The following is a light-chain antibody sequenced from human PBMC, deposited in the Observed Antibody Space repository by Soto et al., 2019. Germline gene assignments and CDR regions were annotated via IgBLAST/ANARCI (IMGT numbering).Light chain of an antibody. CDR1: SSDVGGYNY. CDR3: SSYTSISTHVV. V-gene: IGLV2-14*01. J-gene: IGLJ2*01. CDR2: EVS. Sequence: QSVLTQPASVSGSPGQSITISCTGNSSDVGGYNYVSWYQQHPGKAPKLMIYEVSNRPSGVSNRFSGSKSGNTASLTISGLQAEDEADYYCSSYTSISTHVVFGGGTKLTV.